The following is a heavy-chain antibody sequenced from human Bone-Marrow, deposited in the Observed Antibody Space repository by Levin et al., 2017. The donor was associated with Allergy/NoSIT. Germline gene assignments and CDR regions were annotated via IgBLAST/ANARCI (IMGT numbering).Heavy chain of an antibody. D-gene: IGHD2-15*01. Sequence: MTSETLSLTCSVSGASVKSAGDYWSWVRQHSGRALEWLGGITHHNHRQYNPSVNSRLSLDIDASTNQFSMKLTSLTVADTAVYFCARLISRAAPDWYFDVWGLGTMVTVSS. CDR3: ARLISRAAPDWYFDV. CDR1: GASVKSAGDY. J-gene: IGHJ2*01. CDR2: ITHHNHR. V-gene: IGHV4-31*03.